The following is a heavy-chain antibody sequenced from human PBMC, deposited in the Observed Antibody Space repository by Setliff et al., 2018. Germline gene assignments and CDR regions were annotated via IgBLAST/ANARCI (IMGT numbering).Heavy chain of an antibody. Sequence: GSLRLSCAASGFTVSNNYMSWIRQAPGKGLEWVGFIRSNTYGGTTDFAASVRGRFSISRDDFKCIAYLQMNSLETEDTAVYYCTRDASFTKYGEMDYWGQGTLVTVSS. CDR3: TRDASFTKYGEMDY. J-gene: IGHJ4*02. V-gene: IGHV3-49*03. D-gene: IGHD3-10*01. CDR1: GFTVSNNY. CDR2: IRSNTYGGTT.